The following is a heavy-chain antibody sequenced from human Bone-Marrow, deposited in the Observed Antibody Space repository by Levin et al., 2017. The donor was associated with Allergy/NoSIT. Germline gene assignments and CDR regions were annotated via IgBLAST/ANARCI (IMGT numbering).Heavy chain of an antibody. CDR2: MNPNSENK. J-gene: IGHJ5*02. D-gene: IGHD2-15*01. CDR3: ARGGFCSGGRCYNNYFDP. Sequence: RASVKVSCKASGYTFIDYDINWVRQATGQGLEWMGWMNPNSENKGYAQKFQGRVTLTRDTSISTVYMELSSLRSEDTAVYYCARGGFCSGGRCYNNYFDPWGQGTLVTVSS. V-gene: IGHV1-8*01. CDR1: GYTFIDYD.